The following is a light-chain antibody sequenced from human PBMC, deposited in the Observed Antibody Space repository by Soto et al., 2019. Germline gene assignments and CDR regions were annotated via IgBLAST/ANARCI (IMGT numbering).Light chain of an antibody. Sequence: LTQPASVSGSPGQSITISCTGTSSDVGGYNYVSWYQQHPGKAPKLMIYEVSNRPSGVSNRFSGSKSGNTASLTISGLQAEDEADYYCSSYKSSSTYVFGTGTKVTVL. CDR3: SSYKSSSTYV. J-gene: IGLJ1*01. CDR1: SSDVGGYNY. V-gene: IGLV2-14*01. CDR2: EVS.